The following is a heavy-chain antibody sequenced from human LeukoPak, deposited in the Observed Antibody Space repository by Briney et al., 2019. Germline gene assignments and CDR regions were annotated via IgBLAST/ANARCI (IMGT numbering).Heavy chain of an antibody. CDR3: ARGVVAAAGSYYYFPY. CDR1: GLTLSSYA. CDR2: ISGSGATT. V-gene: IGHV3-23*01. J-gene: IGHJ4*02. D-gene: IGHD6-13*01. Sequence: GGSLRLSCVASGLTLSSYAMNWVRQAPGKGLEWVSVISGSGATTYYADSMKGRFTISRDNSKNTLYLRMNSLAAEDTAVYYCARGVVAAAGSYYYFPYWGQGTLVTVSS.